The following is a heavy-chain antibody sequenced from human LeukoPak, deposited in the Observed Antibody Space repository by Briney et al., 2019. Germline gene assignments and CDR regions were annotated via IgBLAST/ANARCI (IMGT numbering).Heavy chain of an antibody. CDR1: GFTFGTYA. J-gene: IGHJ4*02. V-gene: IGHV3-30*04. Sequence: GGSLRLSCAASGFTFGTYAMHWVRQAPGKGLEWVTVISYDGSNKCYADSVKGRFTISRDNSKNTLYLQMNSLRPEDTAVYYCASGLELDYWGQGTLVTVSS. CDR2: ISYDGSNK. CDR3: ASGLELDY.